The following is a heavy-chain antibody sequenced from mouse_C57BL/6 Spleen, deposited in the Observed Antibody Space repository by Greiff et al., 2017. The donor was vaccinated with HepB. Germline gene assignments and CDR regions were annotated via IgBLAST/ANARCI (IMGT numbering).Heavy chain of an antibody. J-gene: IGHJ2*01. V-gene: IGHV1-81*01. CDR1: GYTFTSYG. D-gene: IGHD1-1*01. CDR2: IYPRSGNT. Sequence: QVQLQQSGAELARPGASVKLSCKASGYTFTSYGISWVKQRTGQGLEWIGEIYPRSGNTYYNEKFKGKATLTADKSSSTAYMELRSLTSEDSAVYFCARSTYYYGQERIFFDYWGQGTTLTVSS. CDR3: ARSTYYYGQERIFFDY.